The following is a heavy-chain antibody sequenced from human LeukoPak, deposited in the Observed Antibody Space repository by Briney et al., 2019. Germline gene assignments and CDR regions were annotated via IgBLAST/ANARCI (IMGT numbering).Heavy chain of an antibody. Sequence: PGGSLRLSCSASGFVFSDYPLHWIRQSPGKGPEWVAVISFDGSHQYYADSVKGRFTVSRDTSKNTLFLQMNRLTIEDTAVYYCARSGGDYYYYGMDVWGQGTTVTVSS. CDR3: ARSGGDYYYYGMDV. V-gene: IGHV3-30*01. D-gene: IGHD2-15*01. CDR1: GFVFSDYP. CDR2: ISFDGSHQ. J-gene: IGHJ6*02.